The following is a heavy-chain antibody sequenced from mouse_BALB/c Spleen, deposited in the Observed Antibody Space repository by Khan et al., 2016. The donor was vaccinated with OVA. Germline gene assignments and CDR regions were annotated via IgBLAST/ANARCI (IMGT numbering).Heavy chain of an antibody. CDR3: SRDGSRYNYAMDY. J-gene: IGHJ4*01. D-gene: IGHD2-3*01. V-gene: IGHV3-2*02. Sequence: EVQLQESGPGLVKPSQSLSLTCTVTGYSITSDYAWNWIRQFPGNQLEWMGYISYSGSTTYNPALKSRISFTRDKSKNQFFLQLNTVTTEDTATYYCSRDGSRYNYAMDYWGQGTSVTVSS. CDR1: GYSITSDYA. CDR2: ISYSGST.